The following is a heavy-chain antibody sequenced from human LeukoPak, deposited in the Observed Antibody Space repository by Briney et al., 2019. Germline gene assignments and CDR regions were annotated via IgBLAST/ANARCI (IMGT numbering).Heavy chain of an antibody. J-gene: IGHJ3*02. CDR2: IYYSGST. V-gene: IGHV4-39*01. CDR3: ARHIIALDAFDI. CDR1: GGSISSSSYY. D-gene: IGHD3-10*01. Sequence: SETLSLTCTVSGGSISSSSYYWGWIRQPPGKGLEWIGSIYYSGSTYYNPSLKSRVTISVDTSKNQFSLKLSSVTAADTAVYYCARHIIALDAFDIWGQGTMVTVSS.